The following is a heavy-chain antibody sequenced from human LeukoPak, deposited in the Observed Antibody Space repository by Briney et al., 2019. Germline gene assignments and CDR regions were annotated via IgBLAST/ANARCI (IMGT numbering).Heavy chain of an antibody. D-gene: IGHD1-26*01. CDR2: IYHSGST. V-gene: IGHV4-4*02. CDR1: GGSISSSNW. J-gene: IGHJ4*02. CDR3: AKTPSLGATTY. Sequence: SGTLSLTCAVSGGSISSSNWWSWVRQPPGKGLEWIGEIYHSGSTNYNPSLKSRVTISVDKSKNRFSLKLNSVTAADTAVYYCAKTPSLGATTYWGQGTLVTVSS.